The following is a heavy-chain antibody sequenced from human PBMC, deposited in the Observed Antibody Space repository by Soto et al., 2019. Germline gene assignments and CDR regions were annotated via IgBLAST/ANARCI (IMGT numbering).Heavy chain of an antibody. CDR3: ARDPAIYSGKFDYGLDV. CDR1: GFTFSSYS. Sequence: EVQLVESGGGLVKPGGSLRLSCAASGFTFSSYSMNWVRQAPGKGLEWVSSISSSSSYIYYADSVRGRFTISRDNAKNSLYLQMNSLRAEDTAVYFCARDPAIYSGKFDYGLDVWGRGTTVTVSS. J-gene: IGHJ6*02. CDR2: ISSSSSYI. D-gene: IGHD4-4*01. V-gene: IGHV3-21*01.